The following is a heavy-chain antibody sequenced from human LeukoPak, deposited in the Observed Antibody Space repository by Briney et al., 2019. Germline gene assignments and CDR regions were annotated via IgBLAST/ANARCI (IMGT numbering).Heavy chain of an antibody. CDR1: GFIFSDAL. CDR2: IKTKTEGETT. D-gene: IGHD3-22*01. Sequence: PGGSLRLSCAASGFIFSDALMSWVRQVPGKGLEWVGRIKTKTEGETTDYAAPVKGRFTISRDDSKNTLYLQMNSLRAEDTAVYYCARDRHSYYYDSSGYPNWFDPWGQGTLVTVSS. V-gene: IGHV3-15*01. J-gene: IGHJ5*02. CDR3: ARDRHSYYYDSSGYPNWFDP.